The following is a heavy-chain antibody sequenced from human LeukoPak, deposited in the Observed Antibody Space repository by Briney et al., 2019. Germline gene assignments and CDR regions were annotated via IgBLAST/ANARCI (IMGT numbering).Heavy chain of an antibody. CDR1: GFTFSNHW. Sequence: TGGSLRLSCAASGFTFSNHWMSWVRQAPGKGLEWVANINQDGSEKYYVDSVKGRFTISRDNAKNSLYLQMNSLRAEDTAVYYCARDRDSSGYGYYYYMGVWGKGTTVTVSS. V-gene: IGHV3-7*01. D-gene: IGHD3-22*01. CDR3: ARDRDSSGYGYYYYMGV. J-gene: IGHJ6*03. CDR2: INQDGSEK.